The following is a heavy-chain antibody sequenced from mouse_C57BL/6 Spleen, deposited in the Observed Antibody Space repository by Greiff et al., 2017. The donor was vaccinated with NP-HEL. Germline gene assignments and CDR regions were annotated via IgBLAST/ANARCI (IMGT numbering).Heavy chain of an antibody. CDR3: ARHEDAYSNYVGNYFDY. CDR1: GYTFTEYT. D-gene: IGHD2-5*01. J-gene: IGHJ2*01. Sequence: QVQLQQSGAELVKPGASVKLSCKASGYTFTEYTIHWVKQRSGQGLEWIGWFYPGSGSIKYNEKFKNKATLTADKSSSTVYMELSRLTSEDSAVYFCARHEDAYSNYVGNYFDYWGQGTTLTVSS. V-gene: IGHV1-62-2*01. CDR2: FYPGSGSI.